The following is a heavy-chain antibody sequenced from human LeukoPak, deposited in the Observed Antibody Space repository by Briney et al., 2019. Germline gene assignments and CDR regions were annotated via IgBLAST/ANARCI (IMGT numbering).Heavy chain of an antibody. V-gene: IGHV1-24*01. CDR3: ATNSGYDFYYFDY. J-gene: IGHJ4*02. CDR1: GYTLTELS. Sequence: ASVKVSCKVSGYTLTELSMHWVRQAPGKGLEWMGGFDPEDGETIYAQKFQGRVTVTEDTSTDTAYMELSSLRSEDTAVYYCATNSGYDFYYFDYWGQGTLVTVSS. D-gene: IGHD5-12*01. CDR2: FDPEDGET.